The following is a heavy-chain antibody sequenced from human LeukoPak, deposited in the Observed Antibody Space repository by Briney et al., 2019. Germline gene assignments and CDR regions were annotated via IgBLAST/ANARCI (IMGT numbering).Heavy chain of an antibody. Sequence: ASVTVSFKASGYTFTNYDINWVRQASGQGLEWMGWMNPNTGNTGYAQKFQGRVTIIRNTSISTVYMELSSLRSEDTAVYYCARGVGATISYYHYYIDVWGKGTPVTVSS. J-gene: IGHJ6*03. V-gene: IGHV1-8*03. CDR3: ARGVGATISYYHYYIDV. D-gene: IGHD1-26*01. CDR2: MNPNTGNT. CDR1: GYTFTNYD.